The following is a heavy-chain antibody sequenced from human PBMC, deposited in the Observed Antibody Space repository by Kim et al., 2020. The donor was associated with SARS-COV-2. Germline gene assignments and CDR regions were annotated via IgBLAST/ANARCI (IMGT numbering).Heavy chain of an antibody. J-gene: IGHJ4*02. V-gene: IGHV4-61*01. Sequence: SETLSLTCTVSGDSVSSGSYYWSWIRQPPGKGLEWIGYIYYSGNTNYNPSLKSRVTISVDTSKNQFSLKLSSVTAADTAVYYCARVRIAVAGFDYWGQGTLVTVSS. CDR1: GDSVSSGSYY. D-gene: IGHD6-19*01. CDR3: ARVRIAVAGFDY. CDR2: IYYSGNT.